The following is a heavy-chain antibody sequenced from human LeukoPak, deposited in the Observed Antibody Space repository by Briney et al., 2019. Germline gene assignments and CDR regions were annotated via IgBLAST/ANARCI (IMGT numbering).Heavy chain of an antibody. J-gene: IGHJ3*02. CDR2: IVVGSGNT. V-gene: IGHV1-58*01. CDR3: AAAYIGGAMVTNAFDI. CDR1: GFSFTNSA. D-gene: IGHD5-18*01. Sequence: TSVKVSCKASGFSFTNSAVQWVRQARGQRLEWIGWIVVGSGNTIYVQKFQERVTITRDMSTSTAYMELSSLRSEDTAVYYCAAAYIGGAMVTNAFDIWGQGTMVTVCS.